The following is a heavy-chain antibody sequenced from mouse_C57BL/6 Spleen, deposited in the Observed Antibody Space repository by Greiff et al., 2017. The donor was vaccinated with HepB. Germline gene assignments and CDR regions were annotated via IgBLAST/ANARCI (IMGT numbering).Heavy chain of an antibody. CDR3: ARGELGGFDY. CDR2: ISSGSSTI. V-gene: IGHV5-17*01. CDR1: GFTFSDYG. Sequence: EVKLMESGGGLVKPGGSLKLSCAASGFTFSDYGMHWVRQTPEKGLEWVAYISSGSSTIYYADTVKCRFTISRDNAKNTLFLQMTSLRSEDTAMYYCARGELGGFDYWGQGTTLTVSS. J-gene: IGHJ2*01. D-gene: IGHD4-1*01.